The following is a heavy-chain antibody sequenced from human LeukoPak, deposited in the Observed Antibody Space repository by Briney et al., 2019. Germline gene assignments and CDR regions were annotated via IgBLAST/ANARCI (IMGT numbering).Heavy chain of an antibody. J-gene: IGHJ4*02. CDR1: GGSISSGGYS. D-gene: IGHD6-13*01. Sequence: SETLSLTCTVSGGSISSGGYSWSWIRQPPGKGLEWIGYIYHSGSTYYNPSLKSRVTISVDRSKNQFSLKLSSVTAADTAVYYCARTIGIAAADPGYYFDYWGQGTLVTVSS. V-gene: IGHV4-30-2*01. CDR2: IYHSGST. CDR3: ARTIGIAAADPGYYFDY.